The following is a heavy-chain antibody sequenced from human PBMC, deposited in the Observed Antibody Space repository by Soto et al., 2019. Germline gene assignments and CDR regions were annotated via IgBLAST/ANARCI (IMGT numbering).Heavy chain of an antibody. Sequence: GGSVKGSYKASGYAFTGSYMHLVRQAPPQGLEWMGWINPTSGGTNYAQKFQGRVTMTRDTSISAASMELSRLSSDDTAVYYCARDGPTEEAAAGSRYYGMDVWGQGTTVTVSS. D-gene: IGHD6-13*01. J-gene: IGHJ6*01. V-gene: IGHV1-2*02. CDR3: ARDGPTEEAAAGSRYYGMDV. CDR2: INPTSGGT. CDR1: GYAFTGSY.